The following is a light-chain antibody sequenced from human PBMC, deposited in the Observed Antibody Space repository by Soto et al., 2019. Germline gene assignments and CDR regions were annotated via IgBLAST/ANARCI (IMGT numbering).Light chain of an antibody. CDR1: QIVLYSSNNKNH. J-gene: IGKJ5*01. V-gene: IGKV4-1*01. CDR2: WAS. CDR3: QQYYSTPIT. Sequence: DIVMTQSPDSLAVSLGERATINCESSQIVLYSSNNKNHLAWYQQKPGQPPKLLIYWASTRESGVPDRFSGSGSGTDFTLTISSLQAEDVAVYYCQQYYSTPITFGQGTRLEVK.